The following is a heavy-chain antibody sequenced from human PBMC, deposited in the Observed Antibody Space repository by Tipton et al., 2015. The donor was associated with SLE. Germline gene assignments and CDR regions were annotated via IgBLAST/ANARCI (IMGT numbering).Heavy chain of an antibody. CDR2: ISSSSSYK. V-gene: IGHV3-21*01. D-gene: IGHD1-1*01. Sequence: SLRLSCAASGFTFSSYSMNWVRQAPGKGLEWVSSISSSSSYKYYADSVKGRFTISRDNAKNSLYLQMSSLRAEDTAVYYCARDKPCWNDGDYFDYWGQGTLVTVSS. CDR3: ARDKPCWNDGDYFDY. J-gene: IGHJ4*02. CDR1: GFTFSSYS.